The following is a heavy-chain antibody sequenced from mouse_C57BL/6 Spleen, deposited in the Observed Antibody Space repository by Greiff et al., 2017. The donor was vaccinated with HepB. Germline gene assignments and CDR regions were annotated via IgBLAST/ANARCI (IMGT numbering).Heavy chain of an antibody. Sequence: EVKVVESGGGLVQPGGSMKLSCVASGFTFSNYWMNWVRQSPEKGLEWVAQIRLKSDNYATHYAESVKGRFTISRDDSKSSVYLQMNNLRAEDTGIYDCTGRDYDGAWFAYWGQGTLVTVSA. CDR2: IRLKSDNYAT. CDR3: TGRDYDGAWFAY. D-gene: IGHD2-4*01. V-gene: IGHV6-3*01. J-gene: IGHJ3*01. CDR1: GFTFSNYW.